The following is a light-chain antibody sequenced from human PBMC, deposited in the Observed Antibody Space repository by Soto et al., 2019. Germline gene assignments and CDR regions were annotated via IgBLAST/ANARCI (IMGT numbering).Light chain of an antibody. CDR1: RSIGIW. CDR3: QQYNDYSWT. CDR2: KAS. V-gene: IGKV1-5*03. J-gene: IGKJ1*01. Sequence: DIQMTQSPSTLSASVGDRVAISCRASRSIGIWLAWYQQKPGKAPKLLIYKASSLESGVPSRFGGSGSGTEFTLTSSSLQPDDFATYHCQQYNDYSWTFGQGADVAIK.